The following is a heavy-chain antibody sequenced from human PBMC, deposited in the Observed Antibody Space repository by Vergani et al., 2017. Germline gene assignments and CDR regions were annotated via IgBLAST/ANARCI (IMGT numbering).Heavy chain of an antibody. D-gene: IGHD3-22*01. CDR2: FDPEHGEV. CDR3: AIETDYYDSSGYYLDY. Sequence: QVQLVQSGSEVRKPGASVKVSRQVSGYSLTELTIHWVRQAPGKGLEWMGGFDPEHGEVTFAHHIQGRVTMTEDRSTDTAYMELSSLGPEDTALYYCAIETDYYDSSGYYLDYWGQGTRVTVSS. CDR1: GYSLTELT. J-gene: IGHJ4*02. V-gene: IGHV1-24*01.